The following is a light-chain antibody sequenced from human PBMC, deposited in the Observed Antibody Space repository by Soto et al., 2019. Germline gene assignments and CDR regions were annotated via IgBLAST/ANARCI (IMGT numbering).Light chain of an antibody. CDR1: DNIAKY. V-gene: IGKV1-39*01. Sequence: DIQTTQSPSSLSAPVGDRVTITCRTSDNIAKYLNWYQQKPGQVPKLLIVAASRLQSGVPTRFSGSGSGTDFTLTINNLQPEDFATYYCQQSYSAPPWTFGKGTKVDIK. CDR2: AAS. J-gene: IGKJ1*01. CDR3: QQSYSAPPWT.